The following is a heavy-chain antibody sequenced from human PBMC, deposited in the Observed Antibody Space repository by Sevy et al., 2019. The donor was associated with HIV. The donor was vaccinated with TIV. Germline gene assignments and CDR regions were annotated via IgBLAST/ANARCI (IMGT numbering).Heavy chain of an antibody. D-gene: IGHD2-2*01. J-gene: IGHJ4*02. CDR1: GFTFSNYG. Sequence: GGSLRLSCAASGFTFSNYGMHWARQAPGKGLEWVAFIRYDGSNSYSADSVKGRFTISRDNSKNTLYLQINSLRAEDTDVYYCAKDYRIYCSRTSCLFDYWGQGTLVTVSS. CDR3: AKDYRIYCSRTSCLFDY. CDR2: IRYDGSNS. V-gene: IGHV3-30*02.